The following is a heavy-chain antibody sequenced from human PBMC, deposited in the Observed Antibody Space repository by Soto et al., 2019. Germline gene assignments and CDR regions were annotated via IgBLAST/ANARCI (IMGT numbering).Heavy chain of an antibody. Sequence: QVQLVESGGGVVQPGRSLRLSCAASGFTFSSYGMHWVRQAPGKGLEWVAVISYDGSNKYYADSVKGRFTISRDNSKNTLYLQMSSLRAEDTAVYYCSKSAVVAATLGYWGQGTLVTVSS. J-gene: IGHJ4*02. V-gene: IGHV3-30*18. CDR3: SKSAVVAATLGY. D-gene: IGHD2-15*01. CDR2: ISYDGSNK. CDR1: GFTFSSYG.